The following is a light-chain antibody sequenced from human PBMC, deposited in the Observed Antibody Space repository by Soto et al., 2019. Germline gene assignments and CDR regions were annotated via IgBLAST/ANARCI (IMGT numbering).Light chain of an antibody. CDR2: EVK. Sequence: QSALTQPASVSGSPGQSITITCTGTSSDVGSGDSVSWYQHHPGEAPTLVIYEVKNRPTGVSGRFSGSKSVNTASLTISGLQAEDEGEYYCRTYTTTGSSVFGTGKKVTVV. J-gene: IGLJ1*01. CDR1: SSDVGSGDS. V-gene: IGLV2-14*01. CDR3: RTYTTTGSSV.